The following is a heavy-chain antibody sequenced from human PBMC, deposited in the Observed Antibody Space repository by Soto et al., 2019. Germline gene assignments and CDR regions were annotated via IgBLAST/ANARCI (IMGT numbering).Heavy chain of an antibody. CDR1: GYTFTGYY. CDR3: ARRGLRNYDFWSGHNYGMDA. D-gene: IGHD3-3*01. CDR2: INPNSGGT. Sequence: ASVKVSCKASGYTFTGYYMHWVRQAPGQGLEWMGWINPNSGGTNYAQKFQGRVTMTRDTSISTAYMELSRLRSDDTAVYYCARRGLRNYDFWSGHNYGMDAWGQGTTVTV. V-gene: IGHV1-2*02. J-gene: IGHJ6*02.